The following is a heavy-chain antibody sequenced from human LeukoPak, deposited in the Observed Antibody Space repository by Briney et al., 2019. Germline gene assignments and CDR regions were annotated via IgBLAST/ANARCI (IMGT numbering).Heavy chain of an antibody. J-gene: IGHJ4*02. Sequence: PGGSLRLSCAASGFTFSSYAMNWVRQAPGKGLDWVSAISASGGSTYYADSVKGRFTISRDTSKNTLYLQMSSLRGEDTAVYYCAKAMAGSTYYFDSWGQGTLVTVSS. CDR1: GFTFSSYA. CDR2: ISASGGST. CDR3: AKAMAGSTYYFDS. V-gene: IGHV3-23*01. D-gene: IGHD6-19*01.